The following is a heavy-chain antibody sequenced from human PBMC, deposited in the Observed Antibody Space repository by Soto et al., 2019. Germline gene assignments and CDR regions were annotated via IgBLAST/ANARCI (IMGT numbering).Heavy chain of an antibody. D-gene: IGHD2-2*01. CDR1: GFTFGGSP. V-gene: IGHV3-73*01. CDR2: IRSDSASSAI. J-gene: IGHJ4*02. Sequence: EAQLVQSGGGLVQPGGSLQLSCAASGFTFGGSPVHWVRQASGKGLEWVGRIRSDSASSAIAYAASVRGRFTLSRDDSKNTAYLQVNSLEVEDTALYYCVLEDCSRNGCYSLDLWGQGTLVTVSS. CDR3: VLEDCSRNGCYSLDL.